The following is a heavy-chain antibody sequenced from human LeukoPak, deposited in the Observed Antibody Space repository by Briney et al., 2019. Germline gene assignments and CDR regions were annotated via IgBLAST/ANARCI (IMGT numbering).Heavy chain of an antibody. CDR1: GFTFSSFA. CDR2: ISGSGSIT. J-gene: IGHJ4*02. CDR3: ARPRSGGSLLDY. D-gene: IGHD2-15*01. V-gene: IGHV3-23*01. Sequence: PGGSLRLSCAASGFTFSSFAMTWVRQAPGKGLEWVAAISGSGSITYYADSVKGRFTISRDNSKSALYLQMNSLRAEDTAVYYCARPRSGGSLLDYWGQGTLVTVSS.